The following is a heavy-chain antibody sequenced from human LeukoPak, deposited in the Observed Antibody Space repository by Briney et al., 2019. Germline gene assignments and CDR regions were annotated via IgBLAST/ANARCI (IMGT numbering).Heavy chain of an antibody. V-gene: IGHV4-34*01. CDR1: GGSFSDYY. D-gene: IGHD3-16*02. CDR2: INHGGVS. CDR3: ARGPMITFGRVIGNFDY. J-gene: IGHJ4*02. Sequence: PSETLSLTCAVYGGSFSDYYWSWIRQPPGKGLEWIGEINHGGVSNYNPSLKSRVTISVDPSKNLFSLKLSSVTAADTAVYYCARGPMITFGRVIGNFDYWGQGTLVTVSS.